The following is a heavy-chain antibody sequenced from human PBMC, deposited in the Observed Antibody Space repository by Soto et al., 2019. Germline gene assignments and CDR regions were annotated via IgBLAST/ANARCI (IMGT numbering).Heavy chain of an antibody. J-gene: IGHJ5*02. V-gene: IGHV1-3*01. CDR3: ARDLATGTMRNWFDP. Sequence: VKVSCKASGYTFTSYAMHWVRQAPGQRLERMGWINAGNGNTKYSQKFQGRVTITRDTSVSTAYMELSRLRSEDTAVYYCARDLATGTMRNWFDPWGQGTLVTVST. CDR2: INAGNGNT. D-gene: IGHD3-3*02. CDR1: GYTFTSYA.